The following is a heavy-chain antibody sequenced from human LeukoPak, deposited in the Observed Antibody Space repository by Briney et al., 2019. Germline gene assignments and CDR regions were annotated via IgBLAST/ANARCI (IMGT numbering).Heavy chain of an antibody. CDR1: GFTFSSYS. V-gene: IGHV3-48*02. D-gene: IGHD3-22*01. CDR2: ISSSSSTI. Sequence: GGSLRLSCAASGFTFSSYSMNWVRQAPGKGLEWVSYISSSSSTIYYADSVKGRFTISRDNAKNSLYLQMNSLRDEDTAVYYCARFPHYYDSSGYSFWGQGTLVTVSS. CDR3: ARFPHYYDSSGYSF. J-gene: IGHJ4*02.